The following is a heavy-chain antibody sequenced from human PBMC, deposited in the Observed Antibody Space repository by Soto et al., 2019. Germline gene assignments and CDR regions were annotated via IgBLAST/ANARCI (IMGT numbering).Heavy chain of an antibody. D-gene: IGHD1-1*01. CDR3: ARGWSGTTGYYYYYYMDV. V-gene: IGHV1-8*02. CDR2: MNPNSGNT. J-gene: IGHJ6*03. CDR1: GYTFTSYD. Sequence: QVQLVQSGAEVKKPGASVKVSCKASGYTFTSYDFNWARQATGQGLEWMGWMNPNSGNTGSAQKFQGRVTMTRNTSISTAFMELSSLRSEDTAVYYCARGWSGTTGYYYYYYMDVWGKGTTVTVSS.